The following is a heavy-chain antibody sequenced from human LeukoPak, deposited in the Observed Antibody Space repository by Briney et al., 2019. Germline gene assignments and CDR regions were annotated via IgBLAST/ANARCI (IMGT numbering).Heavy chain of an antibody. CDR3: AKRHRPCSGGCSAPYYFDY. V-gene: IGHV3-23*01. CDR1: GFTFSSYA. Sequence: PGGSLRLSCAASGFTFSSYAMSWVRQAPGKGLEWVSSISSSGGNTYYADSVKGRFTISRDNSKNTLYLQMSSLRAEDTAVYYCAKRHRPCSGGCSAPYYFDYWGQGTLVTVSS. CDR2: ISSSGGNT. D-gene: IGHD2-15*01. J-gene: IGHJ4*02.